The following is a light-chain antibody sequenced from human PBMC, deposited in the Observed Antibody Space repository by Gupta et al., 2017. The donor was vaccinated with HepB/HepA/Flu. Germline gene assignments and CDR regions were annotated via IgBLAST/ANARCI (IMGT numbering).Light chain of an antibody. CDR2: GAS. V-gene: IGKV3-20*01. CDR3: QQYGSSPRT. CDR1: QSVSSSH. J-gene: IGKJ1*01. Sequence: EIVLTQSPGTLSLSPGERATLSCRASQSVSSSHLAWYQQKPGQAPRLLNYGASSRATCIPGRFSGRGSGEDFTITISRLEAEDFAVYYRQQYGSSPRTFGQGTKVEIK.